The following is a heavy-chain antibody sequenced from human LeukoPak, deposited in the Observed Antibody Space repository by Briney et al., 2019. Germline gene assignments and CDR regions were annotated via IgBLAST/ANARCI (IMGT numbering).Heavy chain of an antibody. J-gene: IGHJ6*02. Sequence: SETLSLTCTASGGSISSYYWSWIRQPPGKGLEWIGYIYYSGSTNYNPSLKSRVTISVDTSKNQFSLKLSSVTAADTAVYYCARGDSSSWYYYYGMDVWGQGTTVTVSS. CDR3: ARGDSSSWYYYYGMDV. CDR1: GGSISSYY. CDR2: IYYSGST. D-gene: IGHD6-13*01. V-gene: IGHV4-59*08.